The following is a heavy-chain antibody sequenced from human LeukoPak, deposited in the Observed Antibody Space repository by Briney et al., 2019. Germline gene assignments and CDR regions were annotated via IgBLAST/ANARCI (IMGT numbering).Heavy chain of an antibody. CDR2: ISGSGGST. CDR3: AKAGYGDSNFDY. D-gene: IGHD4-17*01. V-gene: IGHV3-23*01. J-gene: IGHJ4*02. Sequence: SGGSLRLSCAASGFTFSSYAMSWVRQAPGKGLEWVSAISGSGGSTCYADSVKGRFTISRDNSKNTLYLQMNSLRAEDTAVYYCAKAGYGDSNFDYWGQGTLVTVSS. CDR1: GFTFSSYA.